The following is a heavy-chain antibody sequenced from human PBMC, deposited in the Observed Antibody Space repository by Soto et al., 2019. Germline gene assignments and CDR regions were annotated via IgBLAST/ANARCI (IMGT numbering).Heavy chain of an antibody. CDR1: GFSFSSYT. CDR3: ARAHELAWFDS. CDR2: ITNRGTHT. Sequence: EVQLVESGGGLVKPGESLRLSCSASGFSFSSYTMNWVRQAPGKGLQWVSSITNRGTHTYSADSVKGRFTISRDNDKNSLYLQTNTLIAEDTAIYFCARAHELAWFDSWGLGTLVTLTS. V-gene: IGHV3-21*06. D-gene: IGHD6-13*01. J-gene: IGHJ5*01.